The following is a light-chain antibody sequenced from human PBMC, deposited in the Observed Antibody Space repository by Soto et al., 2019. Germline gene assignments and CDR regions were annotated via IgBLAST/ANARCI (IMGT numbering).Light chain of an antibody. CDR3: QQYGGSPRVT. V-gene: IGKV3-20*01. Sequence: EIVLTQSPGTLSLSPGERATLSCRASQSVSSNYLAWYQQKPGQAPRLLIYGASSRATGIPDRFSGSGSGTDFTLTISRLEPEDVAVDYCQQYGGSPRVTFGGGTKVEIK. J-gene: IGKJ4*01. CDR1: QSVSSNY. CDR2: GAS.